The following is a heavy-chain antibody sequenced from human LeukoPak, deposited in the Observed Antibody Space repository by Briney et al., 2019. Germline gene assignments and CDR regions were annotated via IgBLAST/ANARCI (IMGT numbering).Heavy chain of an antibody. V-gene: IGHV4-59*12. CDR3: ARGSRYCSGGSCYTPLGYYYYMDV. J-gene: IGHJ6*03. D-gene: IGHD2-15*01. CDR1: GGSISSYY. Sequence: SETLSLTCTVSGGSISSYYWSWIRQPPGKRLEWIGYIYYSGSTNYNPSLKSRVTISVDTSKNQFSLKLSSVTAADTAVYYCARGSRYCSGGSCYTPLGYYYYMDVWGKGTTVTVSS. CDR2: IYYSGST.